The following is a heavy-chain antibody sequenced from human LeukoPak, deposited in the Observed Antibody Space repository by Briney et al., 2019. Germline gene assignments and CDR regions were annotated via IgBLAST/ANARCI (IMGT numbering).Heavy chain of an antibody. CDR3: ARDRGDIVVVPAAIGGY. J-gene: IGHJ4*02. CDR2: IIPIFGTA. Sequence: SVKVSCKASGGTFSSYAISWVRQAPGQGLEWMGRIIPIFGTANYAQKFQGRVTMTTDTSTSTAYMELRSLRSDDTAVYYCARDRGDIVVVPAAIGGYWGQGTLVTVSS. D-gene: IGHD2-2*02. V-gene: IGHV1-69*05. CDR1: GGTFSSYA.